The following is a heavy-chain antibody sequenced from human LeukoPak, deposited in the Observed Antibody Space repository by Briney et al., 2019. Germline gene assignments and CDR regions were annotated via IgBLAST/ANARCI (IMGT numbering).Heavy chain of an antibody. D-gene: IGHD1-7*01. CDR3: ARGVRGGTQYDAFDI. Sequence: PGGALRLSCVASRFTFSNYWMHWVRQAPGRGPAWVAKIKQDGSNAYYVDSVKGRFTISRDNAKNSVYLQMNSLRAEDTAVYYCARGVRGGTQYDAFDIWGQGTMVTVSS. CDR1: RFTFSNYW. V-gene: IGHV3-7*01. J-gene: IGHJ3*02. CDR2: IKQDGSNA.